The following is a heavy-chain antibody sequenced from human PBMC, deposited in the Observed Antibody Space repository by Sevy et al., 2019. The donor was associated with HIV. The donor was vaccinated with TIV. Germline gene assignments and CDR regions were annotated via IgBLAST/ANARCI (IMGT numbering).Heavy chain of an antibody. CDR1: GFTFSPYW. CDR2: IRPDGSDK. J-gene: IGHJ4*02. Sequence: GGSLRLSCAASGFTFSPYWMTWVRQAPGKGLEWVANIRPDGSDKYYVESVKGRFTISRDNAKNSLYLQMNSLRADDTAMYYCARGVGLDCWGQGALVTLSS. CDR3: ARGVGLDC. V-gene: IGHV3-7*01. D-gene: IGHD1-26*01.